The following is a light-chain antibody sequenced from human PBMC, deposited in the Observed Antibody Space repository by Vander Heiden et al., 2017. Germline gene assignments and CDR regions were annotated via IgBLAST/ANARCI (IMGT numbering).Light chain of an antibody. V-gene: IGKV3-15*01. CDR3: QQNYNWPPWT. J-gene: IGKJ1*01. CDR1: PSGSSN. Sequence: EIGMTQSPRTLFVSPGERATPSRRARPSGSSNLARYQQTPGQAPTRLIYGASTSATGIPARFSGSGSGTEFTLTISSRQSEDFAVYYCQQNYNWPPWTFGQGTRLEIK. CDR2: GAS.